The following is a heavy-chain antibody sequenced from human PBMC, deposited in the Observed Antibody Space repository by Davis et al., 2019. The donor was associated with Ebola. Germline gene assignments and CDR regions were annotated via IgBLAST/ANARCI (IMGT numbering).Heavy chain of an antibody. CDR3: ARDPGGVITYFYYMDV. D-gene: IGHD3-10*01. CDR2: IIPNVGTT. Sequence: SVQVSCKASGCTFSRYAISGVRQAPGQGLGWMGGIIPNVGTTNYAQKLQGSVTTTADESTSTVYMELSSLRSEDTAVYYCARDPGGVITYFYYMDVWGTGTTVTVSS. CDR1: GCTFSRYA. J-gene: IGHJ6*03. V-gene: IGHV1-69*13.